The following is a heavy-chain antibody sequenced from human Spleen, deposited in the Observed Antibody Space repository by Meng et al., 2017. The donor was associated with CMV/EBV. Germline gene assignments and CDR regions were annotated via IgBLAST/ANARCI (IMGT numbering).Heavy chain of an antibody. CDR2: ISSNSGSII. CDR1: GFTFSDYY. D-gene: IGHD4-23*01. V-gene: IGHV3-11*01. CDR3: ARAYSPYGGNSRDFDY. J-gene: IGHJ4*02. Sequence: GESLKISCAASGFTFSDYYMNWVRQAPGKGLEWVSDISSNSGSIIYYADSVKGRFTIPRDNAKNSLYLQLNSLRAEDTAVYYCARAYSPYGGNSRDFDYWGQGTLVTVSS.